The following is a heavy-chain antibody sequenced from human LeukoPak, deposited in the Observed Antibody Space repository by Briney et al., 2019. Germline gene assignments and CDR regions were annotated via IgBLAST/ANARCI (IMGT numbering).Heavy chain of an antibody. CDR2: IRYDGSNK. V-gene: IGHV3-30*02. Sequence: GGSLRLSCAASGFTFSSYGMHWVRQAPGKGLEWVAFIRYDGSNKYYADSVKGRFTISRDNSKNTLYLQMSSLRAEDTAVYYCAKGHLRYCSSTSCSNVDYWGQGTLVTVSS. D-gene: IGHD2-2*01. CDR3: AKGHLRYCSSTSCSNVDY. J-gene: IGHJ4*02. CDR1: GFTFSSYG.